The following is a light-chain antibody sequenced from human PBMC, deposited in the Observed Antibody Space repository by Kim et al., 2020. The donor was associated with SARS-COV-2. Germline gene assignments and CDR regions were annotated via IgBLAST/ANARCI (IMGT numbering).Light chain of an antibody. CDR2: EDT. Sequence: GQPVTSLYTRRHDTIASNYVQWYQPRPGSAPATVIYEDTQRPSGVPDRFSCSIDSSSNSASLTISGLKTEDEADYHCQSHDSNQVIFGGGTQLTVL. CDR1: HDTIASNY. V-gene: IGLV6-57*03. J-gene: IGLJ2*01. CDR3: QSHDSNQVI.